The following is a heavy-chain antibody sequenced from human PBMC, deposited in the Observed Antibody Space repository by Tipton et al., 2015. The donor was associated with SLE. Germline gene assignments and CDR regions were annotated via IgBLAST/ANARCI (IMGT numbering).Heavy chain of an antibody. CDR3: AIAVAGTLFFDY. CDR1: GYTFSSYG. Sequence: QLVQSGAEVKKPGASVKVSCKASGYTFSSYGISWVRQAPGQGLEWMGWINAYNGNTKYAQKLQGRVTMTTDTSTSTAYMELRSLRSDDTAVYYCAIAVAGTLFFDYWGQGTLVTVSS. CDR2: INAYNGNT. D-gene: IGHD6-19*01. V-gene: IGHV1-18*01. J-gene: IGHJ4*02.